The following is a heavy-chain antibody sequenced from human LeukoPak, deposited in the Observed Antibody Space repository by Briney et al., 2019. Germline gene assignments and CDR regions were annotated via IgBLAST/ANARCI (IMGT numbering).Heavy chain of an antibody. CDR2: INPNSGGT. CDR1: GYTFTGYY. Sequence: ASVKVSCKASGYTFTGYYMHWVRQAPGQGLEWMGWINPNSGGTNYAQKFQGRVTITADESTSTAYMELSSLRSEGTAVYYCARKWFGEYDAFDIWGQGTMVTGSS. J-gene: IGHJ3*02. D-gene: IGHD3-10*01. CDR3: ARKWFGEYDAFDI. V-gene: IGHV1-2*02.